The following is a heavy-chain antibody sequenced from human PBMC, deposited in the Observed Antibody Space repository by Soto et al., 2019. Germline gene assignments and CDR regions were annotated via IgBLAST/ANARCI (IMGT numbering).Heavy chain of an antibody. CDR1: GGSISSGGYS. CDR2: IYHSGST. Sequence: SETLSLTCAVSGGSISSGGYSWSWIRQPPGKGLEWIGYIYHSGSTYYNPSLKSRVTISVDRSKSQFSLKLSSVTAADTAVYYCARSFTEENWFDPWGQGTLVTVSS. J-gene: IGHJ5*02. CDR3: ARSFTEENWFDP. D-gene: IGHD4-4*01. V-gene: IGHV4-30-2*01.